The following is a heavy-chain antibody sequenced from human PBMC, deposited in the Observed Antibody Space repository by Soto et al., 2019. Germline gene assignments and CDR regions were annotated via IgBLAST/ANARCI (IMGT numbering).Heavy chain of an antibody. V-gene: IGHV3-48*03. CDR2: IHPRGQPI. CDR1: GFTFSTSE. D-gene: IGHD2-2*01. CDR3: ARRASS. Sequence: GGSLRLSCAASGFTFSTSEMYWVRQAPGKGLEWVSYIHPRGQPIFYADSVKVRFTISRDNAKNSLYLQLSSLRVEDWAVYYSARRASSWGKGTMVTVSS. J-gene: IGHJ3*01.